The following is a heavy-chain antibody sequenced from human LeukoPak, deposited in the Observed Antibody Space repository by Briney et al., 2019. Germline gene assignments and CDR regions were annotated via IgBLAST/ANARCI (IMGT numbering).Heavy chain of an antibody. CDR1: GFTFDDYA. V-gene: IGHV3-9*01. D-gene: IGHD6-19*01. Sequence: PGGSLRLSCAASGFTFDDYAMHWVRQAPGKGLEWVSGISFNSNTIVYADSVKGRFTISRDNAKNSLNLQMNSLRAEDTALYYCAKDRGAVAPTVGEIDFWGQGTLVTVSS. CDR2: ISFNSNTI. CDR3: AKDRGAVAPTVGEIDF. J-gene: IGHJ4*02.